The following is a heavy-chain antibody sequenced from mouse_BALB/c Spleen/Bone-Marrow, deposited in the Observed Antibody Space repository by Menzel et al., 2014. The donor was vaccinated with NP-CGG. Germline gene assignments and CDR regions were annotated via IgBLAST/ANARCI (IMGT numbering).Heavy chain of an antibody. CDR3: TRVPFYYGSSYAMDY. CDR1: GFTFSSYT. V-gene: IGHV5-6-4*01. D-gene: IGHD1-1*01. CDR2: ISSGGSYT. Sequence: EVHLVESGGGLVKPGGSLKLSCAASGFTFSSYTMSWVRQTPEKRLEWVATISSGGSYTYYPDSVKGRFTISRDNAKNSLYLQMSSLKSEDTAMYYCTRVPFYYGSSYAMDYWGQGTSVTVSS. J-gene: IGHJ4*01.